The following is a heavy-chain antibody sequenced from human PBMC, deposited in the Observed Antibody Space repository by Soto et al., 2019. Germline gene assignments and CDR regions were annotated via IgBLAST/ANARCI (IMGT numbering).Heavy chain of an antibody. J-gene: IGHJ4*02. V-gene: IGHV3-74*01. CDR3: ARDRGWSLFDY. D-gene: IGHD6-19*01. CDR2: TNSDGSDT. Sequence: GGSLRLSCAASGFTFSSYWMYWVRQAPGKGLVWVSRTNSDGSDTSYADSVKGRFTISRDNAKNTLYLQMNSLRAEDTAVYYCARDRGWSLFDYWGQGTLVTVS. CDR1: GFTFSSYW.